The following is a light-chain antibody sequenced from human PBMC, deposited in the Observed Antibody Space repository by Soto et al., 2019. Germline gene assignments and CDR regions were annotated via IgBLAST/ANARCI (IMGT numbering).Light chain of an antibody. Sequence: DIQMTQSPSSLSAFVGDRVTITCRASQDISNFLAWYQQKPGKVPKLLIYDASVLETGVPSRFSGFSSGTEFTLTISSPQPDDFATYYCQQCYSALPTFGQGTKLDIK. J-gene: IGKJ2*01. V-gene: IGKV1-27*01. CDR3: QQCYSALPT. CDR1: QDISNF. CDR2: DAS.